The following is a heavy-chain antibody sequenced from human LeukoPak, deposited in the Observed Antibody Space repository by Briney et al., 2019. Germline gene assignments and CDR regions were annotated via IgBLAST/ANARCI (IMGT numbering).Heavy chain of an antibody. D-gene: IGHD3-10*01. CDR2: IFVGSGNT. Sequence: GASVKVSCKASGFTFTSSAMQWVRQARGQRLEWIGWIFVGSGNTNYAQKFQERVTITRDMSTSTTYMELSSLRSEDPAVYYCGADLTMVRGVPRWFDPWGQGNLVTVSS. J-gene: IGHJ5*02. CDR3: GADLTMVRGVPRWFDP. V-gene: IGHV1-58*02. CDR1: GFTFTSSA.